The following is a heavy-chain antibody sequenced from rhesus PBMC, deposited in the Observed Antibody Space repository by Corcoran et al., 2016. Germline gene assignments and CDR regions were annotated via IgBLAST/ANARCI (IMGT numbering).Heavy chain of an antibody. CDR2: IYGSSGST. V-gene: IGHV4-147*01. D-gene: IGHD1-1-1*01. CDR1: GYSISSNY. CDR3: ALIAGISFYYFDY. Sequence: QVQLQESGPGLVKPSETLSLTCAVSGYSISSNYWSWIRPPPGQGLEWIGYIYGSSGSTYYNPSLKSRVTISTDTSKNQFSLKLSSVTAADTAVYYCALIAGISFYYFDYWGQGVLVTVSS. J-gene: IGHJ4*01.